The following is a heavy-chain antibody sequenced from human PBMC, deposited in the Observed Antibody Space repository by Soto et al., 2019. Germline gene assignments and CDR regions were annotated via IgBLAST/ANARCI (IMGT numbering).Heavy chain of an antibody. Sequence: ASVKVSCKVSGYTLTELSMHWVRQAPGKGLEWMGGFDPEDGETIYAQKFQGRVTMTEDTSTDTAYMELSSLRSEDTAVYYCATDLTSGSTSAFDIWGQGTMVTVSS. J-gene: IGHJ3*02. V-gene: IGHV1-24*01. CDR2: FDPEDGET. CDR3: ATDLTSGSTSAFDI. D-gene: IGHD3-9*01. CDR1: GYTLTELS.